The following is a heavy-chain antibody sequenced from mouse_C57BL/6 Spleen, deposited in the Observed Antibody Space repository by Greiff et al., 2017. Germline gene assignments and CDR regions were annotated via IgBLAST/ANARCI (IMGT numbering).Heavy chain of an antibody. J-gene: IGHJ2*01. V-gene: IGHV5-17*01. CDR3: ARSWDVDYFDY. D-gene: IGHD4-1*01. CDR1: GFTFSDYG. CDR2: ISSGSSTI. Sequence: VQLKQSGGGLVKPGGSLKLSCAASGFTFSDYGMHWVRQAPEKGLEWVAYISSGSSTIYYADTVKGRFTISRDNAKNTLFLQMTSLRSEDTAMYYCARSWDVDYFDYWGQGTTLTVSS.